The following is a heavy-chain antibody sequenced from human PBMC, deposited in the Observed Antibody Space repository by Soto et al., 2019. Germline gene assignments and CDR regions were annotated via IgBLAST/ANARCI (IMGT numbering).Heavy chain of an antibody. J-gene: IGHJ4*02. CDR1: GFTFSSYS. D-gene: IGHD3-22*01. CDR2: ISSSGSTI. Sequence: GGSLRLSCAASGFTFSSYSMNWVRQAPGKGLEWVSYISSSGSTIYYADSVKGRFTISRDNSKNTLYLQMNSLRAEDTAVYYCARDRYNGIVDYWGQGTLVTVSS. V-gene: IGHV3-48*01. CDR3: ARDRYNGIVDY.